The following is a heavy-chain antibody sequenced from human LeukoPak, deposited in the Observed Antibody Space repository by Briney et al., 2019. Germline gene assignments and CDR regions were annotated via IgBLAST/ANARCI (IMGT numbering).Heavy chain of an antibody. J-gene: IGHJ4*02. V-gene: IGHV1-2*02. D-gene: IGHD3-16*02. Sequence: GASVKVSCKASGYTFTGYYMHWVRQAPGQGLEWMGWINPNSGGTNYAQKFQGRVTMTRDTSISTAYMELSRLRSDDTAVYYCARAYLGELSLLDYWGQGTLVTVSS. CDR2: INPNSGGT. CDR1: GYTFTGYY. CDR3: ARAYLGELSLLDY.